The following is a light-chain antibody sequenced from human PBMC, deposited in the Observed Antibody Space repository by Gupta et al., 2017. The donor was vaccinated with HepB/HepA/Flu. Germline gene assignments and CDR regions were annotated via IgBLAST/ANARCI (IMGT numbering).Light chain of an antibody. CDR3: PSYDNRLSGWV. V-gene: IGLV1-40*01. CDR1: SSNIGADYD. CDR2: GNK. Sequence: QSVLTQPPSVSGAPGQTVTISCAGSSSNIGADYDVHWYQQLPGTAPNLLFDGNKNRASGAADRFACSPAGTSASRAITGLTAEDEADYSCPSYDNRLSGWVFGGGTKLTVL. J-gene: IGLJ3*02.